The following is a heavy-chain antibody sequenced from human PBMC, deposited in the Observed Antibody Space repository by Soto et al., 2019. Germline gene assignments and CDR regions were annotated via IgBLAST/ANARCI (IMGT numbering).Heavy chain of an antibody. D-gene: IGHD6-19*01. CDR2: IYHSGST. Sequence: QVQRQESGPGLVKPSGTLSLTCAVSSGSISSSNWWSWVRQPPGKGLEWIGEIYHSGSTNYNPSLKSRVTISVDKSKNQFSLKLSSVTAADTAGYYCARVGQWLVPYFDYWGQGTLVTVSA. J-gene: IGHJ4*02. CDR3: ARVGQWLVPYFDY. V-gene: IGHV4-4*02. CDR1: SGSISSSNW.